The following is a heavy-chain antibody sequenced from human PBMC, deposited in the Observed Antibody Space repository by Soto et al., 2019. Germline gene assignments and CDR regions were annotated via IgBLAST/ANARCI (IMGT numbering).Heavy chain of an antibody. J-gene: IGHJ4*02. Sequence: QVQLQQSGPGLVKPSQTLSLTCAIYGDSVSSNSVVWNWIRQSPSRGLEWLGRTYYRSQWHYEYAVVVQRRIRIAPDTSQSQFSLQLNSVSPEDTAVYYCVRLVGNSWLDYWGQGTRVTVSS. CDR1: GDSVSSNSVV. D-gene: IGHD4-4*01. CDR2: TYYRSQWHY. CDR3: VRLVGNSWLDY. V-gene: IGHV6-1*01.